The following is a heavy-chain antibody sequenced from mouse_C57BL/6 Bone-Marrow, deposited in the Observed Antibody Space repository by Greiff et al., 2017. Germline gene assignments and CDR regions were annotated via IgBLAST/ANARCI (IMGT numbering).Heavy chain of an antibody. V-gene: IGHV1-85*01. D-gene: IGHD1-2*01. CDR3: ARGSSRTYGYFDV. J-gene: IGHJ1*03. CDR2: IYPSGGST. CDR1: GYTFTSYG. Sequence: VQLQQPGAELVKPGASVKMSCKASGYTFTSYGITWVKQRPGQGLEWIGYIYPSGGSTKYNEKFKGKATLTVDTSSSTAYMELHSLTSEDSAVYFCARGSSRTYGYFDVWGTGTTVTASS.